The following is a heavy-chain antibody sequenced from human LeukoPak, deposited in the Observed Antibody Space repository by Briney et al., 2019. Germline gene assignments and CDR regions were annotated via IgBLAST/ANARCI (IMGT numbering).Heavy chain of an antibody. CDR1: GFTVSSNY. D-gene: IGHD2-15*01. V-gene: IGHV3-66*04. Sequence: GGSLRLSCAASGFTVSSNYMSWVRQAPGKGLEWVSVIYSGGSTYYADSVKGRFTISRDNSKNTLYLQMNSLRAEDTAVYYCARLGGYCSGGSCYRRTYYYDNGPWYFDLWGRGTLVTVSS. CDR2: IYSGGST. J-gene: IGHJ2*01. CDR3: ARLGGYCSGGSCYRRTYYYDNGPWYFDL.